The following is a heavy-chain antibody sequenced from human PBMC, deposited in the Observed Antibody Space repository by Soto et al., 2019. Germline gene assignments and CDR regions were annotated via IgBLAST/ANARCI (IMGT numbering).Heavy chain of an antibody. V-gene: IGHV3-33*01. CDR1: ELTFSNYG. D-gene: IGHD3-10*01. CDR2: ILNDGSNR. J-gene: IGHJ6*02. CDR3: ARDDEYSGNGMDV. Sequence: QVQLVEFGGGVVQPGRSLRLSCAASELTFSNYGMQWVRQAPGKGLEWVAVILNDGSNRYHADSVKDRFTISRDNSKNTLYLQMNSLRAEDTAVYYCARDDEYSGNGMDVWGQGTTVTVS.